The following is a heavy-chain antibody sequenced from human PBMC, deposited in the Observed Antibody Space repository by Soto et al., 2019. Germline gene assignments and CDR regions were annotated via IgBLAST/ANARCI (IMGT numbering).Heavy chain of an antibody. CDR1: GYTFTSYA. Sequence: QVQLVQSGTEVKKPGASVKVSCKASGYTFTSYAISWVRQAPGQGLEWMGWINPYNGNTNYAQKRQGRVPMTTDTSTSTAYMELRSLRSDDTAVYYCARDTAMARPDAWGQGTLVTVSS. V-gene: IGHV1-18*01. J-gene: IGHJ4*02. CDR3: ARDTAMARPDA. D-gene: IGHD5-18*01. CDR2: INPYNGNT.